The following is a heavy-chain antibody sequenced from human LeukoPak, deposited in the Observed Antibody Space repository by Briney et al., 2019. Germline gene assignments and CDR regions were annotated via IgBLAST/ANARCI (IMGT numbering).Heavy chain of an antibody. V-gene: IGHV5-51*01. CDR1: GYSFTSYW. CDR3: ARLVSSGWYQDDAFDI. CDR2: IYPGDSDT. J-gene: IGHJ3*02. D-gene: IGHD6-19*01. Sequence: PGESLTISCKGSGYSFTSYWIGWVRQMPGKGLEWMGIIYPGDSDTRYSPSFQGQVTISADKSISTAYLQWSSLKASDTAMYYCARLVSSGWYQDDAFDIWGQGTMVTVSS.